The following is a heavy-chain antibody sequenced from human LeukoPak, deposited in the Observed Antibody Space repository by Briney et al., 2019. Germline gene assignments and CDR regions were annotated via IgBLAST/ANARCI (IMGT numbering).Heavy chain of an antibody. CDR3: TKDTSPPYYHYHEF. CDR1: GFSFNSYA. D-gene: IGHD3-10*01. Sequence: GGSLRLSCAASGFSFNSYAMSWVRQAPGKGLEWVSAISDSGGSTYYADSVKGRFTISRDISKNTLYLQMNNLRAEDTAVYYCTKDTSPPYYHYHEFWGRGTLVTVSS. J-gene: IGHJ4*02. V-gene: IGHV3-23*01. CDR2: ISDSGGST.